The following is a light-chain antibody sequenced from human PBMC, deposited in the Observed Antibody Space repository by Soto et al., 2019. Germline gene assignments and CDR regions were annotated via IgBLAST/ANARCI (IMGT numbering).Light chain of an antibody. J-gene: IGKJ2*01. CDR1: QSVGSTY. V-gene: IGKV3-20*01. CDR3: QQFDSSLYT. CDR2: AAS. Sequence: EIVLTQSPGTLSLSPGQRATLSCRASQSVGSTYLAWYQQKPGQAPRLLMYAASRRATGIPDRFSGSGSGTDFTLAISRLEPEDFAVYCCQQFDSSLYTVGQGTKLEIK.